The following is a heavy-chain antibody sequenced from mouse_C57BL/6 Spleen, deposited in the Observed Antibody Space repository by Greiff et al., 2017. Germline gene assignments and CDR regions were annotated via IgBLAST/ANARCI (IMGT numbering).Heavy chain of an antibody. J-gene: IGHJ1*03. D-gene: IGHD1-1*01. CDR1: GFTFTSYG. CDR3: AEGYGSRWYFDV. V-gene: IGHV1-81*01. CDR2: IYPRSGNT. Sequence: QVQLQQSGAELARPGASVKLSCTASGFTFTSYGISWVKQRTGQGLEWIGEIYPRSGNTYYNEKFKGKATLTADKSSSTAYMELRSLTSEDSAVYFWAEGYGSRWYFDVWGTGTTVTVSS.